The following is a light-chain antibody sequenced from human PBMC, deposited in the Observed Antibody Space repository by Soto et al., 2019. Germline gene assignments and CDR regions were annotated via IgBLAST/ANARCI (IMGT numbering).Light chain of an antibody. CDR1: QSVSSSY. CDR3: QQYGSSQWT. J-gene: IGKJ1*01. V-gene: IGKV3-20*01. Sequence: EIVLTQSPGTLSVSPGERATLSCRASQSVSSSYLAGYQQKPGQAPTLLIYGGSSRATGIPDRFSGSGCGTDFTLTISRLQPEDFAVYYCQQYGSSQWTFGQGTKVDIK. CDR2: GGS.